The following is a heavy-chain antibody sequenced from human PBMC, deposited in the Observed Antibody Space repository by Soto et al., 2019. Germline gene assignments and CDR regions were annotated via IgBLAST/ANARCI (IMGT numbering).Heavy chain of an antibody. CDR3: ARVNPRADYYDSSANGDY. V-gene: IGHV1-69*02. J-gene: IGHJ4*02. CDR2: IIPILGIA. D-gene: IGHD3-22*01. CDR1: GGTFSSYT. Sequence: GASVKVSCKASGGTFSSYTISWVRQAPGQGLEWMGRIIPILGIANYAQKFQGRVTITADKSTSTAYMELSSLRSEDTAVYYCARVNPRADYYDSSANGDYWGQGTLVTVSS.